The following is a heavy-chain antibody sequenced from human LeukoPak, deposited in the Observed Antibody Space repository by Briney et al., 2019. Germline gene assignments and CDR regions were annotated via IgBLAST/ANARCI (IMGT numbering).Heavy chain of an antibody. CDR1: GGSVSSGSYY. Sequence: PSETLSLTCTVSGGSVSSGSYYWRWIRQPPGKGLEWIGYIYYSGSTNYNPSLKSRVTISVDTSKNQFSLKLSSVTAADTAGYYFARVGRNSGYDILTEWFDPGGQGTLVTVSS. D-gene: IGHD5-12*01. J-gene: IGHJ5*02. CDR3: ARVGRNSGYDILTEWFDP. CDR2: IYYSGST. V-gene: IGHV4-61*01.